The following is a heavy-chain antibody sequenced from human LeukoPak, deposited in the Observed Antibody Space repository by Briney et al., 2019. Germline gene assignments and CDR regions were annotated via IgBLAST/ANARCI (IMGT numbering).Heavy chain of an antibody. Sequence: ASVKVSCKASGYTFTSYGISWVRQAPGQGLEWMGWISAYNGDTNYAQKLQGRVTMTTDTSTSTAYMELRSLRSDDTAVYYCARGVAAFGELLSRIDYWGQGTLVTVSS. CDR2: ISAYNGDT. CDR1: GYTFTSYG. D-gene: IGHD3-10*01. J-gene: IGHJ4*02. CDR3: ARGVAAFGELLSRIDY. V-gene: IGHV1-18*01.